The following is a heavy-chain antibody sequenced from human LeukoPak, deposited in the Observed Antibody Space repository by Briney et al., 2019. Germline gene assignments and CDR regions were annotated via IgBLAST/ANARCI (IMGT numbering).Heavy chain of an antibody. CDR3: AREGYNYEVDY. CDR2: ISYDAINQ. Sequence: GGSLRLSCAASGFTFSGYGMHWVRQAPGKGLQWVAVISYDAINQYYADSVKGRFTISRDNSRNTLYLQMNSLRTEDTALYYCAREGYNYEVDYWGQGTLVTVSS. V-gene: IGHV3-30*03. J-gene: IGHJ4*02. CDR1: GFTFSGYG. D-gene: IGHD5-24*01.